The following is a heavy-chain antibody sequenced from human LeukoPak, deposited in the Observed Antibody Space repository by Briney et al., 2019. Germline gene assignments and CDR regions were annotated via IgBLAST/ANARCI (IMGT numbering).Heavy chain of an antibody. J-gene: IGHJ5*02. CDR3: ARDPRNIGLAP. V-gene: IGHV3-23*01. Sequence: GGSLRLSCAASGFTFSSYAMSWVRQTPGKGLEWVSAISGSGGSTYYADSVKGRFTISRDNPKNTLYLQMNSLRAEDTAVYYCARDPRNIGLAPWGQGTLVTVSS. D-gene: IGHD5-12*01. CDR2: ISGSGGST. CDR1: GFTFSSYA.